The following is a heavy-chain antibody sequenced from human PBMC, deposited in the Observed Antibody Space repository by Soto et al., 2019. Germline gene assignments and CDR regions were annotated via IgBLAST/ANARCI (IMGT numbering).Heavy chain of an antibody. V-gene: IGHV4-59*01. CDR1: GGSISSYY. J-gene: IGHJ6*02. Sequence: QVQLQESGPGLVKPSETLSLTCTVSGGSISSYYWSWIRQPPGKGLEWIGYIYYSGSTNYNPSLKSRVPISVDTSKNQFSLKLSSVTAADTAVYYCAREVSYYGMDVWGQGTTVTVSS. CDR3: AREVSYYGMDV. CDR2: IYYSGST.